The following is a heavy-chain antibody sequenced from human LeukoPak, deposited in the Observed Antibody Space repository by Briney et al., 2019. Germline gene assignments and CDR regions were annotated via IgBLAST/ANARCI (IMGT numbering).Heavy chain of an antibody. CDR1: GYTFTSYD. J-gene: IGHJ5*02. D-gene: IGHD2-2*01. V-gene: IGHV1-8*01. Sequence: ASVKVSCKASGYTFTSYDINWVRQATGQGIEWMGWMNPNSGNTGYAQKFQGRVTMTRNTSISTAYMELSSLRSEDTAVYYCARGLGRIVVVPAPRRFDPWGQGTLVTVSS. CDR2: MNPNSGNT. CDR3: ARGLGRIVVVPAPRRFDP.